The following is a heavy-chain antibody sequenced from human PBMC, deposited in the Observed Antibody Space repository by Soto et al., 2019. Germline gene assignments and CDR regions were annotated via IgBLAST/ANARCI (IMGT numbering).Heavy chain of an antibody. CDR3: AREDTSEEFDY. J-gene: IGHJ4*02. Sequence: PGGSLRLSCAASGFTFSSYSMNWVRQAPGKGLEWVSSISSTGSHKYHADSVKGRFTISRDNAKNSLSLQMNSLRAEDTAVYYCAREDTSEEFDYWGQGTLVTVSS. CDR2: ISSTGSHK. CDR1: GFTFSSYS. V-gene: IGHV3-21*01.